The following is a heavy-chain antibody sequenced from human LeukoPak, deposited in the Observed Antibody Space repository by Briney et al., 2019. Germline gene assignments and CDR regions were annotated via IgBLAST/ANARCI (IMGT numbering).Heavy chain of an antibody. CDR3: AREGCSSTSCHPYYYYYGMDV. D-gene: IGHD2-2*01. Sequence: SETLSLTCTVSGGSIGSYYWSWIRQPPGKGLEWIGYIYYSGSTNYNPSLKSRVTISVDTSKNQFSLKLSSVTAADTAVYYRAREGCSSTSCHPYYYYYGMDVWGQGTTVTVSS. J-gene: IGHJ6*02. CDR2: IYYSGST. V-gene: IGHV4-59*01. CDR1: GGSIGSYY.